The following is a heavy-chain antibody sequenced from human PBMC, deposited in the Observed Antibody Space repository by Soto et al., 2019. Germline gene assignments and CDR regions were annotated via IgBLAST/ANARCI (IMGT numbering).Heavy chain of an antibody. V-gene: IGHV4-59*01. CDR2: IYYSGST. CDR3: ARTQYYDFWSGYSIPPWFDP. CDR1: GGSISSYY. Sequence: TLSLTCTVSGGSISSYYWSWIRQPPGKGLEWIGYIYYSGSTNYNPSLKSRVTISVDTSKNQFSLKLSSVTAADTAVYYCARTQYYDFWSGYSIPPWFDPWGQGTLVTSPQ. J-gene: IGHJ5*02. D-gene: IGHD3-3*01.